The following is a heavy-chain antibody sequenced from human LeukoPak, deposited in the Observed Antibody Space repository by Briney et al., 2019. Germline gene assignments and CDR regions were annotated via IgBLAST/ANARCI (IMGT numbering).Heavy chain of an antibody. CDR1: GGSISSYY. D-gene: IGHD3-22*01. Sequence: SETLSLTCTVSGGSISSYYWSWIRQPAGKGLEWIGRIYTSGSTNYNPSLKSRVTMSVDTSKNQFSLKLSSVTAADTAVYYCAREGRRSGYIRSFDYWGQGTLVTVYS. CDR3: AREGRRSGYIRSFDY. J-gene: IGHJ4*02. V-gene: IGHV4-4*07. CDR2: IYTSGST.